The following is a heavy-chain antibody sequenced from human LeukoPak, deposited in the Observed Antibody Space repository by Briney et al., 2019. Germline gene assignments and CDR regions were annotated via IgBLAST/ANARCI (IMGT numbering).Heavy chain of an antibody. D-gene: IGHD4-23*01. CDR3: ARERHVISSSPVYGGKLSP. J-gene: IGHJ5*02. CDR1: GYTFTSYY. V-gene: IGHV1-46*01. Sequence: GASVKVSCKASGYTFTSYYMHWVRQAPGQGLEWMGIINPSGGSTSYAQKFQGRVTMTRDTSTSTVYMELSSLRSEDTAVYYCARERHVISSSPVYGGKLSPWGQGTLVTVSS. CDR2: INPSGGST.